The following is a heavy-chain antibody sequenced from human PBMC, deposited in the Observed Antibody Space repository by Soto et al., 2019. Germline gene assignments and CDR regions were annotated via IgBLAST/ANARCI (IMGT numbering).Heavy chain of an antibody. CDR2: IYWDDDK. D-gene: IGHD4-17*01. CDR3: AHSDYGDYPGGAFDI. J-gene: IGHJ3*02. CDR1: GFSLSTSGVG. V-gene: IGHV2-5*02. Sequence: QITLKESGPTLVKPTQTLTLTCTFSGFSLSTSGVGVGWIRQPPGKALEWLALIYWDDDKRYSPSLKSRLTTTKDTAKNRVVLTMTNMDPVDTATYYCAHSDYGDYPGGAFDIWGQGTMVTVSS.